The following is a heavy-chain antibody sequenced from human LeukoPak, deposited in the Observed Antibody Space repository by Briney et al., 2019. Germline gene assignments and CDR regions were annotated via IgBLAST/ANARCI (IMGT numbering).Heavy chain of an antibody. CDR1: GFTFSSYA. J-gene: IGHJ6*02. CDR3: ARVRAPGRYYYYGMDV. Sequence: GGSLRLSCAASGFTFSSYAMHWVRQAPGKGLEWVAVISYDGSNKYYADSVKGRFTISRDNSKNTLYLQMKSLRAEDTAVYYCARVRAPGRYYYYGMDVWGQGTTVTVSS. CDR2: ISYDGSNK. V-gene: IGHV3-30-3*01. D-gene: IGHD3-9*01.